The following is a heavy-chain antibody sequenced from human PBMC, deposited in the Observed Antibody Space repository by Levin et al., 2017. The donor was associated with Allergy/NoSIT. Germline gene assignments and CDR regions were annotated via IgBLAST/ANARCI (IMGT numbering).Heavy chain of an antibody. CDR3: ARDLHGVGEDWFDP. CDR2: IYYSGYT. V-gene: IGHV4-39*07. D-gene: IGHD3-16*01. J-gene: IGHJ5*02. Sequence: SETLSLTCTVPGCSITSSDYYWGWIRQPPGTGLEWIASIYYSGYTYYSPSLKSRVTMSIHTSKNQFSRKLSSVTAADTAVYYCARDLHGVGEDWFDPWGQGTLVTVSS. CDR1: GCSITSSDYY.